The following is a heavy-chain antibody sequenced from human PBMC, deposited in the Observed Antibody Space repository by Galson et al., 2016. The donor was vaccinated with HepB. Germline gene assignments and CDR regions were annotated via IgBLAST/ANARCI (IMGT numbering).Heavy chain of an antibody. J-gene: IGHJ4*02. CDR3: AKEQPIFGVVDDPVDF. V-gene: IGHV3-30*18. CDR1: GFSFSNYA. Sequence: SLRLSCATSGFSFSNYAMHWVRQSPGKGLEWVAVISYGGSDKFYADFVEGRFTISRDNSNNTLYLQMNSLRTEDTAIYYCAKEQPIFGVVDDPVDFWGQGTLVTVSS. CDR2: ISYGGSDK. D-gene: IGHD3-3*01.